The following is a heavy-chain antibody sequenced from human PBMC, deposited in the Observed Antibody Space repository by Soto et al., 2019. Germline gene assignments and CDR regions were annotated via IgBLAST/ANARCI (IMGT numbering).Heavy chain of an antibody. J-gene: IGHJ2*01. CDR1: GFTVTNKY. CDR3: SRVVYGDYGWYFDL. V-gene: IGHV3-53*01. Sequence: EVQLVESGGNLIQPGGSLRLSCAASGFTVTNKYMTWVRQAPGKGLEWVSLIYSGGATSYADSVKGRFTISRDNSKDILYLQVNSLRAEDTAVYYWSRVVYGDYGWYFDLWGRGTLVTVSS. D-gene: IGHD4-17*01. CDR2: IYSGGAT.